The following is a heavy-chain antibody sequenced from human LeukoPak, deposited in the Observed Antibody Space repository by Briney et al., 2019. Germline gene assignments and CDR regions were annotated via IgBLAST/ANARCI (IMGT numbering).Heavy chain of an antibody. CDR1: GFTFINYA. V-gene: IGHV3-23*01. CDR3: AKGLLPYYFDD. D-gene: IGHD2-15*01. CDR2: ISGSGGST. Sequence: AGSLRLSCAASGFTFINYALSWVRQDPAKGLQWVSLISGSGGSTYYADSVKGRFTISRDNSKNTLSLQMNRLRAEDTAVYYFAKGLLPYYFDDWGQGTLVTVSS. J-gene: IGHJ4*02.